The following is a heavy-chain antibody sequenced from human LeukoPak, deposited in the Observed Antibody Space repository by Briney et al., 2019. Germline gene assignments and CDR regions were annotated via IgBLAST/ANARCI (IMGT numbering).Heavy chain of an antibody. V-gene: IGHV3-30-3*01. D-gene: IGHD2-2*01. CDR1: GFMFSSSA. CDR2: ISYDGSNK. CDR3: GRDSTGYCSSTSCSIDS. Sequence: GGSLRLSCAASGFMFSSSAMHWVRQAPGKGLEWLAVISYDGSNKFYADSVKGRFTISRDNSKNTLYLQMNSLRAEDTAVYYCGRDSTGYCSSTSCSIDSWGQGTLVTVSS. J-gene: IGHJ4*02.